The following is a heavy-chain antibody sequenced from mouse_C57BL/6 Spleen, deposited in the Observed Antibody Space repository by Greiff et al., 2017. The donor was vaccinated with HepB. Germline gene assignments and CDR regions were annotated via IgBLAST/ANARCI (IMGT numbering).Heavy chain of an antibody. D-gene: IGHD1-1*01. CDR3: ARDRYYGSSYRYFDV. Sequence: EVKLMESEGGLVQPGSSMKLSCTASGFTFSDYYMAWVRQVPEKGLEWVANINYDGSSTYYLDSLKSRFIISRDNAKNILYLQMSSLKSEETATYYGARDRYYGSSYRYFDVWGTGTTVTVSS. J-gene: IGHJ1*03. V-gene: IGHV5-16*01. CDR1: GFTFSDYY. CDR2: INYDGSST.